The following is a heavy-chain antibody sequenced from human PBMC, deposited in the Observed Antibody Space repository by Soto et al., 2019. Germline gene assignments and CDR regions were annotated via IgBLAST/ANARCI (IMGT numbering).Heavy chain of an antibody. CDR3: AREYYGSGSYPDCYYYMDV. V-gene: IGHV1-8*01. D-gene: IGHD3-10*01. CDR2: MNPNSGNT. J-gene: IGHJ6*03. CDR1: GYTFTSYD. Sequence: ASVKVSCKASGYTFTSYDINWVRQATGQGLEWMGWMNPNSGNTGYAQKFQGRVTMTRNTSISTAYMELSSLRSEDTAVYYCAREYYGSGSYPDCYYYMDVWGKGTTVTVSS.